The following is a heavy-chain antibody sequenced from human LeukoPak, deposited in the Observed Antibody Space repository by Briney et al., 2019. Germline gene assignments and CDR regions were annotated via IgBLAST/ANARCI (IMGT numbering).Heavy chain of an antibody. CDR2: INHSGST. J-gene: IGHJ4*02. CDR1: GGSFSGYY. CDR3: ARWPRDRSGYYYFDY. D-gene: IGHD3-22*01. Sequence: SETLSLTCAVYGGSFSGYYWSWIRQPPGKGLEWIGEINHSGSTNYNPSLKSRVTISVDTSKNQFSLKLSSVTAADTAVYYCARWPRDRSGYYYFDYWGQGTLVTVSS. V-gene: IGHV4-34*01.